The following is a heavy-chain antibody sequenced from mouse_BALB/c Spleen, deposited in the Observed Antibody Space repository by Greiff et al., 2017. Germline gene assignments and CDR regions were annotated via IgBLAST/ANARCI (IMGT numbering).Heavy chain of an antibody. CDR3: ARDGYDVEWYFDV. J-gene: IGHJ1*01. V-gene: IGHV2-6-7*01. Sequence: VQLQESGPGLVAPSQSLSITCTVSGFSLTGYGVNWVRQPPGKGLEWLGMIWGDGSTDYNSALKSRLSISKDNSKSQVFLKMNSLQTDDTARYYCARDGYDVEWYFDVWGAGTTVTVSS. CDR2: IWGDGST. D-gene: IGHD2-2*01. CDR1: GFSLTGYG.